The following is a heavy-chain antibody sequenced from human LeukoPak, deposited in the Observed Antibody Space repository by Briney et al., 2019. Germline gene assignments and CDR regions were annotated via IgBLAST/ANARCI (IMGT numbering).Heavy chain of an antibody. CDR1: GFTFSSYA. J-gene: IGHJ4*02. D-gene: IGHD6-19*01. CDR2: ISGSGGST. V-gene: IGHV3-23*01. CDR3: AKSRGPPPYYFDY. Sequence: GGSLRLSCAAYGFTFSSYAMSWVRQAPGKGLEWVSAISGSGGSTYYADSVKGRFTISRDNSKNTLYLQMNSLRAEDTAVYYCAKSRGPPPYYFDYWGQGTLVTVSS.